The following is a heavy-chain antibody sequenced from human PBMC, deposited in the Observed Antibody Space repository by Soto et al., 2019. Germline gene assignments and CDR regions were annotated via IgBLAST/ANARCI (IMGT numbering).Heavy chain of an antibody. V-gene: IGHV5-10-1*01. CDR3: ATRGYCSGGSCSDYYYYGMEV. J-gene: IGHJ6*02. CDR2: IDPSDSYT. D-gene: IGHD2-15*01. CDR1: GYSFTSYW. Sequence: PGESLKISCKGSGYSFTSYWISWVRQMPGKGLEWMGRIDPSDSYTNYSPSFQGHVTISADKSISTAYLQWSSMKASDTAMYYWATRGYCSGGSCSDYYYYGMEVSGQGTTVTVS.